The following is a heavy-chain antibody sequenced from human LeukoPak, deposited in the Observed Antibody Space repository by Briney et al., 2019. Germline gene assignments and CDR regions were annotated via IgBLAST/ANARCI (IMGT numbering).Heavy chain of an antibody. Sequence: SETLSLTCTVSGGSISSSSFYWGWIRQPPGKGLEWIGSIYYSGNTYYNPSLKSRVTISVDTSKNQFSLKLSSVTAADTAVYYCAKHARAFYYFGYWGQGTLVTVSS. V-gene: IGHV4-39*01. D-gene: IGHD1-26*01. J-gene: IGHJ4*02. CDR3: AKHARAFYYFGY. CDR2: IYYSGNT. CDR1: GGSISSSSFY.